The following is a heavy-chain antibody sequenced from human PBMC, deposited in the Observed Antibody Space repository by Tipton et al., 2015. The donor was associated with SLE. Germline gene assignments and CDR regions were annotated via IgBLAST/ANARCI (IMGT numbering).Heavy chain of an antibody. J-gene: IGHJ4*02. V-gene: IGHV4-39*01. D-gene: IGHD6-13*01. CDR1: GASISSSSYY. CDR3: AKTSSRYPYFGY. Sequence: TLSLTCTVSGASISSSSYYWGWIRQPPGKGLEWIGSIYYSGSTYYNPSLKSRVTISVDTSKNQFSLKLSSVTAADTAVYYCAKTSSRYPYFGYWGQGTLVTVSS. CDR2: IYYSGST.